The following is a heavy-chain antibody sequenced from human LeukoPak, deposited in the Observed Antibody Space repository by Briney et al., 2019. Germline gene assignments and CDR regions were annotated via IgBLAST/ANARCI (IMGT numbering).Heavy chain of an antibody. Sequence: ASVKVSCKASGYTFTSYYMHWVRQAPGQGLEWMGIINPSGGSTSYAQKLQGRVTMTTDTSTSTAYMELRSLRSDDTAVYYCARDGSLVRGAFDIWGQGTMVTVSS. V-gene: IGHV1-46*01. CDR1: GYTFTSYY. D-gene: IGHD3-10*01. J-gene: IGHJ3*02. CDR3: ARDGSLVRGAFDI. CDR2: INPSGGST.